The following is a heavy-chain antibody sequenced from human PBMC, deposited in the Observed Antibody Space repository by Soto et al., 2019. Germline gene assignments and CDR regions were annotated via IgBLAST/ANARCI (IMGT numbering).Heavy chain of an antibody. Sequence: QVQLVQSGAEVKKPGSSVKVSCKASGGTFSSYTISWVRQAPGQGLEWMGRIIPILGIANYAQKFQGRVMITADKSTSTAYMELSSLRSEDTAVYYGARDGDYGDYVFDYWGQGTLVTVSS. CDR2: IIPILGIA. V-gene: IGHV1-69*08. J-gene: IGHJ4*02. D-gene: IGHD4-17*01. CDR1: GGTFSSYT. CDR3: ARDGDYGDYVFDY.